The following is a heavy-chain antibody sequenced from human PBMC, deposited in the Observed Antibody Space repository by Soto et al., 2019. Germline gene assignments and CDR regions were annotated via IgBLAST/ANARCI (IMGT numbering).Heavy chain of an antibody. CDR1: GYTFSDYY. CDR3: ASHYDMWSGYFSPVDY. CDR2: IDTSGTKI. J-gene: IGHJ4*02. Sequence: QVQLVESGGDLVKPGGSLRLSCAASGYTFSDYYMSWIRQAPGKGLEWISYIDTSGTKIYYADSVKGRFTITRDNAKNSPYLELNSQRDEDTAVYYCASHYDMWSGYFSPVDYWGQGTLVTVSS. D-gene: IGHD3-3*01. V-gene: IGHV3-11*01.